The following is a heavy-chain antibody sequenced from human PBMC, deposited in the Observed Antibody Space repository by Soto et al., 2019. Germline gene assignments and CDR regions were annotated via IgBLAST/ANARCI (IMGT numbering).Heavy chain of an antibody. CDR1: GGSFSGFY. V-gene: IGHV4-34*01. J-gene: IGHJ6*02. CDR2: INHSGST. D-gene: IGHD3-9*01. CDR3: ARYRWNYDILTRHYGMDV. Sequence: SETLSLTCAVYGGSFSGFYWSWIRQPPGKGLEWIGEINHSGSTNYNPSLKSRVTISVDTSKNQFSLKLSSVTAADTAVYYCARYRWNYDILTRHYGMDVWGQGTTVTVSS.